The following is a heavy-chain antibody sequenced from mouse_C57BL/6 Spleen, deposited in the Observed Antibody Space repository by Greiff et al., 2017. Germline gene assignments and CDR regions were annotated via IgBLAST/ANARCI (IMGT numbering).Heavy chain of an antibody. CDR1: GYTFTDYN. Sequence: VQLKQSGPELVKPGASVKMSCKASGYTFTDYNMHWVKQSHGKSLEWIGYINPNNGGTSYNQKFKGKATLTVNKSSSTAYMALRSLTSEDSAVYYCARNYGSSYPFAYWGQGTLVTVSA. V-gene: IGHV1-22*01. CDR2: INPNNGGT. J-gene: IGHJ3*01. CDR3: ARNYGSSYPFAY. D-gene: IGHD1-1*01.